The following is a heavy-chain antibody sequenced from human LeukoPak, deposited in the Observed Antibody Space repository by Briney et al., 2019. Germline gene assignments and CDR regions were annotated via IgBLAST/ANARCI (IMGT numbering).Heavy chain of an antibody. CDR3: ARGPLHGAFDY. J-gene: IGHJ4*02. V-gene: IGHV3-30*03. CDR1: GFIFSTSG. CDR2: VASDGRNK. D-gene: IGHD4-17*01. Sequence: GGSLRLSCAASGFIFSTSGMHWLRQAPGKGLEWVAHVASDGRNKYYADSVQGRFTGSRDNSKNTVYLQMNSLRADDTAVYYCARGPLHGAFDYWGQGTLVTVPS.